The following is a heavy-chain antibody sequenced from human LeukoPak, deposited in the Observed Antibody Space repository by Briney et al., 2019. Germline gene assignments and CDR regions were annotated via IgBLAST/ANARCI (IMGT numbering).Heavy chain of an antibody. CDR1: GFTFSSYG. J-gene: IGHJ3*02. D-gene: IGHD3-16*01. V-gene: IGHV3-30*03. CDR3: ARELPRPGGQTDASDI. Sequence: PGRSLRLSCAASGFTFSSYGMHWVRQAPGKGLEWVAVISYDGSNKYFADSVKGRFTISRDNSKNTLYLQMNSLRAEDTAVYYCARELPRPGGQTDASDIWGQGTMVTVS. CDR2: ISYDGSNK.